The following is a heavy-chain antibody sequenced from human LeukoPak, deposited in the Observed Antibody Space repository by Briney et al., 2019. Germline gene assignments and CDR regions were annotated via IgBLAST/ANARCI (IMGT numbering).Heavy chain of an antibody. J-gene: IGHJ6*02. D-gene: IGHD2-15*01. CDR1: GGSFSGYY. CDR3: ARTSYCSGGSCYPGGYYYGMDV. V-gene: IGHV4-34*01. CDR2: INHSGST. Sequence: PSETLSLTCAVYGGSFSGYYWSWIRQPPGKGLEWIGEINHSGSTNYNPSLKSRVTISVDTSKNQFSLKLSSVTAADTAVYYCARTSYCSGGSCYPGGYYYGMDVWGQGTTVTVSS.